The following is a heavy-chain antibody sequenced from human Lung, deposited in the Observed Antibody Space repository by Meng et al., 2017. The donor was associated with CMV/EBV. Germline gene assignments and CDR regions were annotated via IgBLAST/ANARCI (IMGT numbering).Heavy chain of an antibody. V-gene: IGHV3-30*02. D-gene: IGHD2-2*01. J-gene: IGHJ4*02. CDR3: AKSHPCVVQGDVGILDY. CDR2: ISYDGSNK. Sequence: GESLKLSCAGSGFTFSSYAMHWVRQVPGKGLAWVAFISYDGSNKYFAGSVKGRFTISRDNSKNTLYLQMNSLRAEDTAVYYCAKSHPCVVQGDVGILDYWGQGTLVXVSS. CDR1: GFTFSSYA.